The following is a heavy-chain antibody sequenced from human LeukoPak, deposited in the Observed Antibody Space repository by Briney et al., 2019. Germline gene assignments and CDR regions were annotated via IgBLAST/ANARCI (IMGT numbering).Heavy chain of an antibody. J-gene: IGHJ3*02. CDR2: ISFDGSDK. CDR3: ARERIAVAGTRNAFDI. Sequence: PGGSLRLSCAASGFPFTNYAVHWVRQAPGKGLEWVAAISFDGSDKYYTDSVKGRFTISRDNSKNTLYLQMNSLRAEDTAVYYCARERIAVAGTRNAFDIWGQGTMVTVSS. V-gene: IGHV3-30-3*01. D-gene: IGHD6-19*01. CDR1: GFPFTNYA.